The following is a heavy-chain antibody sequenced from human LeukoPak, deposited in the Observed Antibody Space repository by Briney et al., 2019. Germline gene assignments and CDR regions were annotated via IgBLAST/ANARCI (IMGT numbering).Heavy chain of an antibody. CDR2: IHTSGST. Sequence: SETLSLTCNVSGGSISSYYWSWIRQPAGKGLEWIGRIHTSGSTNYNPSLKSRVTMSVDTSKNQFSLKLSSVTAADTAVYYCARGAYYYDSSGYRAFDYWGQGTLVTVSS. V-gene: IGHV4-4*07. CDR1: GGSISSYY. D-gene: IGHD3-22*01. J-gene: IGHJ4*02. CDR3: ARGAYYYDSSGYRAFDY.